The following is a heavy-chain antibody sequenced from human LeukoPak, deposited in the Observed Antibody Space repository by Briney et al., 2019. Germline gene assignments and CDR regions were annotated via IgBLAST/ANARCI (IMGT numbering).Heavy chain of an antibody. CDR2: INHSGST. Sequence: SETLSLTCAVYGGSFSGYYWSWIRQPPGKGLEWIGEINHSGSTNYNPSLKSRVTISVDTSKNQFSLKLSSVTAADTAVYYCAKDQFSRGWYHFDYWGQGTLVTVSS. CDR1: GGSFSGYY. V-gene: IGHV4-34*01. D-gene: IGHD6-19*01. J-gene: IGHJ4*02. CDR3: AKDQFSRGWYHFDY.